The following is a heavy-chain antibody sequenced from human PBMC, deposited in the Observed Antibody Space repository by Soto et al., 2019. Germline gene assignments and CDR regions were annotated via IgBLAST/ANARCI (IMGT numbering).Heavy chain of an antibody. V-gene: IGHV3-23*01. CDR3: AKGMYYYDSSGYRLFDY. J-gene: IGHJ4*02. Sequence: EVQLLESGGRLIQPGGSLRLSCAASGFTFRNYAMNWVRQAPGKGLEWVSGISVSGGSTYYAASVKGRFTVSRDNSKNTVYLQMNSLRAEDTAVYFCAKGMYYYDSSGYRLFDYWGQGTLVTVSS. CDR2: ISVSGGST. CDR1: GFTFRNYA. D-gene: IGHD3-22*01.